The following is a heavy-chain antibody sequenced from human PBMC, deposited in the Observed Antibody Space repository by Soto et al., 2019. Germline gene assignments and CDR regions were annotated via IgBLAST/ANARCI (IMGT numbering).Heavy chain of an antibody. CDR3: ARPQLVGDYFDY. J-gene: IGHJ4*02. D-gene: IGHD3-3*02. CDR2: IYYSGST. CDR1: GGSISSGGYY. Sequence: SLTCTVSGGSISSGGYYWSWIRQHPGKGLEWIGCIYYSGSTYYNPSLKSRVTISVDTSKNQFSLKLSSVTAADTAVYYCARPQLVGDYFDYWGQGTLVTVSS. V-gene: IGHV4-39*01.